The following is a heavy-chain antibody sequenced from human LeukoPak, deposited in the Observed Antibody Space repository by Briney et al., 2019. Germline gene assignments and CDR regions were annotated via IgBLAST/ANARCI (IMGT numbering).Heavy chain of an antibody. CDR3: ARVLSGGNSGAHY. J-gene: IGHJ4*02. V-gene: IGHV4-38-2*02. CDR1: GYSITSGYY. CDR2: IYHSGST. Sequence: SETLSLTCTVSGYSITSGYYWGWTRQPPGKGLEWIGSIYHSGSTYYNPSLKSRITISIDTFKNQFSLKLSSVTAADTAMYYCARVLSGGNSGAHYWGRGTLVTVSS. D-gene: IGHD4-23*01.